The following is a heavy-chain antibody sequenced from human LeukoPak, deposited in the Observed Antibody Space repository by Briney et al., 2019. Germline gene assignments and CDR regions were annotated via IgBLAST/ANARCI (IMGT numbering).Heavy chain of an antibody. CDR2: IWYDGTHG. CDR1: GFTFSHFA. D-gene: IGHD3-16*01. Sequence: GGSLRLSCAASGFTFSHFAMRWVRQTPGTGLQWVASIWYDGTHGNYVDYVKGRFTISRDNSKNMLYLEMNSLRVEDTAMFYCAKEVGRDYSETPGTFDMWGLGTKVTVSS. V-gene: IGHV3-33*03. CDR3: AKEVGRDYSETPGTFDM. J-gene: IGHJ3*02.